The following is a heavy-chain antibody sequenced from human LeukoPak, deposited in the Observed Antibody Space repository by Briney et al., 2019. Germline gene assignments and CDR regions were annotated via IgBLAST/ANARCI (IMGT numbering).Heavy chain of an antibody. CDR2: ISGSGGST. J-gene: IGHJ3*02. CDR1: GFTFSSYG. V-gene: IGHV3-23*01. Sequence: GGSLRLSCAASGFTFSSYGMSWVRQAPGKGLEWVSAISGSGGSTYYADSVKGRFTISRDNSKNTLYLQMNSLRAEDTAVYYCAKGYSSSWYTLDAFDIWGQGTMVTVSS. CDR3: AKGYSSSWYTLDAFDI. D-gene: IGHD6-13*01.